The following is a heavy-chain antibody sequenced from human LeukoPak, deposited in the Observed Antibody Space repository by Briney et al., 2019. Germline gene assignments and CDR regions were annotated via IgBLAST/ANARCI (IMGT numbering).Heavy chain of an antibody. CDR3: ARIWLRAFDI. CDR1: GYRFTNYW. J-gene: IGHJ3*02. V-gene: IGHV5-51*01. CDR2: IYADDSET. Sequence: GASLETSLKGSGYRFTNYWHAWVRPIPGKGVEWMGIIYADDSETRCSASFQGQVTISADKSIRTAYLQWSSLEASDAAMYDCARIWLRAFDIWGQGTMVTVSS. D-gene: IGHD3-16*01.